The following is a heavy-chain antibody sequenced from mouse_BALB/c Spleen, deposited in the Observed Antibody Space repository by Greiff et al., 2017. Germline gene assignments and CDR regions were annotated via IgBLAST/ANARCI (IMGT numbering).Heavy chain of an antibody. V-gene: IGHV7-3*02. CDR1: GFTFTDYY. CDR3: ARDYYDYDVGAMDY. Sequence: EVKLMESGGGLVQPGGSLRLSCATSGFTFTDYYMSWVRQPPGKALEWLGFIRNKAHGYTTEYSASVKGRFTISRDNSQSILYLQMNTLRAEDSATYYCARDYYDYDVGAMDYWGQGTSVTVSS. CDR2: IRNKAHGYTT. J-gene: IGHJ4*01. D-gene: IGHD2-4*01.